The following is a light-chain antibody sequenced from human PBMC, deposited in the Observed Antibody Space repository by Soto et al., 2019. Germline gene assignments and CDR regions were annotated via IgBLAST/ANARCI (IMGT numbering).Light chain of an antibody. J-gene: IGKJ1*01. CDR2: DAS. CDR3: QQYGNSPRT. V-gene: IGKV3-20*01. CDR1: QSVSSY. Sequence: EIVLTHSPGTLSLSPWEIATLSCRASQSVSSYLAWYQQKPGQAPRLLIYDASNRATGIPARFSGSGSGTDFTLTISRLEPEDFAVYYCQQYGNSPRTFGQGTKVDIK.